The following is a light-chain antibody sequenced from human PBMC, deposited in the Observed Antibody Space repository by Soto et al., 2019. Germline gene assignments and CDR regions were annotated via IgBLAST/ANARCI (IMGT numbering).Light chain of an antibody. CDR3: QQYHSYWT. J-gene: IGKJ1*01. CDR2: DAS. Sequence: DIQMTQSPSSLSASVGDRVTSTCRASQNIRSRLCWFPQKPGKAPKLLIYDASSLESGVPQRVRGSGSGTEFTLTISSLQTDDFPTYYCQQYHSYWTFGQGTQV. CDR1: QNIRSR. V-gene: IGKV1-5*01.